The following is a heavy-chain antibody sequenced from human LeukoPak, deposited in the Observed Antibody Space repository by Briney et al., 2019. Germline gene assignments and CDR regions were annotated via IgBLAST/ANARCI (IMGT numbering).Heavy chain of an antibody. CDR3: ASSEGY. Sequence: SETLSLTCTVSGGSISSSSYFWYWIRQPAGKGLEWIGLIYSSGSTNYNPSLKSRVPISADTSKNQFSLNLTSVTAADTAVYYCASSEGYWGQGTLVTVSS. J-gene: IGHJ4*02. V-gene: IGHV4-61*02. CDR1: GGSISSSSYF. CDR2: IYSSGST.